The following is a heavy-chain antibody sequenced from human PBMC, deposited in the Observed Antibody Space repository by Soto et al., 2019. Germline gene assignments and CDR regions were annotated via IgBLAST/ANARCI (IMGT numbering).Heavy chain of an antibody. CDR1: RFAFSSSA. CDR3: AKAGYCSSITCYAFDI. J-gene: IGHJ3*02. D-gene: IGHD2-2*03. V-gene: IGHV3-23*01. CDR2: ISDSGGTT. Sequence: GGSLRLSCAASRFAFSSSAMSWVRQAPGKGLEWVSAISDSGGTTNYADSVKGRFTISRDNSKNTLYLQMNSLRAEDTAVYYCAKAGYCSSITCYAFDIWGQGTMVTVSS.